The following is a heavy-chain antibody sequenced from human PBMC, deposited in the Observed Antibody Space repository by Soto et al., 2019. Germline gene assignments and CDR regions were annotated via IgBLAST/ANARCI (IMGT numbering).Heavy chain of an antibody. V-gene: IGHV1-69*01. CDR3: ARDRLADRGYGSGGSCYYDYGMDV. Sequence: QVQLVQSGAEVKKPGSSVKVSCKASGGTFSSYAISWVRQAPGQGLEWMGGIIPIFGTANYAQKFQGRVTITAAESTSTAYMELSSLRSEDTAGDYWARDRLADRGYGSGGSCYYDYGMDVWGQGTTVTVS. J-gene: IGHJ6*02. CDR2: IIPIFGTA. D-gene: IGHD2-15*01. CDR1: GGTFSSYA.